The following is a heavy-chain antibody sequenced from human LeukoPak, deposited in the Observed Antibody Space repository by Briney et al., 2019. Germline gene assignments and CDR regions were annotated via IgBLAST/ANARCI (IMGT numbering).Heavy chain of an antibody. CDR2: FFTSGST. V-gene: IGHV4-61*02. J-gene: IGHJ4*02. Sequence: PSQTLSLTCTVSGGSISSGGFHWSWIRQPAGKGLEWIGRFFTSGSTNYNPSLKSRVTISVDTSKNQFSLRLSSVTAADTAVYYCARGAMVRAPADWGQGTLVTVSS. CDR1: GGSISSGGFH. CDR3: ARGAMVRAPAD. D-gene: IGHD3-10*01.